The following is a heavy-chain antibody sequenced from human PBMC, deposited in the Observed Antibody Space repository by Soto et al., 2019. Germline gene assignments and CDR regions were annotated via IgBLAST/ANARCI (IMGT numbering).Heavy chain of an antibody. Sequence: GESLKISCRGSGYSFSKYWIGWVRQMPGKGLEWMGIIYPGDSDTRYSPSFEGQVTISADKSNSTAYLQWSSLKASDTAMYYCARQGSNGAYYYYGMDVWGQGTTVTVSS. V-gene: IGHV5-51*01. CDR1: GYSFSKYW. D-gene: IGHD3-16*01. CDR3: ARQGSNGAYYYYGMDV. J-gene: IGHJ6*02. CDR2: IYPGDSDT.